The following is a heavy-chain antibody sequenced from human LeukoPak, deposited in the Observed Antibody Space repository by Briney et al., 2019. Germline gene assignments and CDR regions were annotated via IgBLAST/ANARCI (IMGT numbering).Heavy chain of an antibody. Sequence: PGGSLRLSCAASGFTVSSNYMSWVRQAPGKGLEWVSVIYSGGSTYYADSVKGRFTISRDNSKNTLYLQMNSLRAEDTAVYYCASEGRYCSGGSCYGYWGQGTLVTVSS. D-gene: IGHD2-15*01. V-gene: IGHV3-66*01. J-gene: IGHJ4*02. CDR1: GFTVSSNY. CDR2: IYSGGST. CDR3: ASEGRYCSGGSCYGY.